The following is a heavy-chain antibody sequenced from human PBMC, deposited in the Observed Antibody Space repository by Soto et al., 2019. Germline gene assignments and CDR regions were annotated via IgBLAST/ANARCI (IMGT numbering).Heavy chain of an antibody. D-gene: IGHD5-12*01. CDR3: AREDVEMATIRSYYYYGMDV. V-gene: IGHV3-48*02. Sequence: GGSLRLSCAASGFTFSSYAMSWVRQAPGKGLEWVSAISSSSSTIYYADSVKGRFTISRDNAKNSLYLQMNSLRDEDTAVYYCAREDVEMATIRSYYYYGMDVWGQGTTVTVSS. CDR1: GFTFSSYA. CDR2: ISSSSSTI. J-gene: IGHJ6*02.